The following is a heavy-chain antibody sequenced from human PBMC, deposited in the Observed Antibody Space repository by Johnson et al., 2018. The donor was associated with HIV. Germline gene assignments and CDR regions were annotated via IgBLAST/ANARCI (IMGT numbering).Heavy chain of an antibody. D-gene: IGHD3-22*01. J-gene: IGHJ3*02. Sequence: QMLLVESGGGLVQPGGSLRLSCAASGFTFSSYAMHWVRQAPGKGLEWVAVISYDGSNKYYADSVKGRFTISRDNSKNTLYLQMNSLRAEDTAVYYCARRDDIRNGAFDIWGQGTMVTVSS. CDR3: ARRDDIRNGAFDI. V-gene: IGHV3-30-3*01. CDR2: ISYDGSNK. CDR1: GFTFSSYA.